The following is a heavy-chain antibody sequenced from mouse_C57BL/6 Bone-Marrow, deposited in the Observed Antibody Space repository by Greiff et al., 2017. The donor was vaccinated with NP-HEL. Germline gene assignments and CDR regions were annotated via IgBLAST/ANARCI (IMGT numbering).Heavy chain of an antibody. Sequence: EVQLVESGGDLVKPGGSLKLSCAASGFTFSSYGMSWVRQTPDKRLEWVATISSGGSYTYYPDSVKGRFTISRDNAKNTLYLQMSSLKSEDTAMYYCARPPERGFAYWGQGTLVTVSA. V-gene: IGHV5-6*01. CDR2: ISSGGSYT. CDR1: GFTFSSYG. D-gene: IGHD6-1*01. J-gene: IGHJ3*01. CDR3: ARPPERGFAY.